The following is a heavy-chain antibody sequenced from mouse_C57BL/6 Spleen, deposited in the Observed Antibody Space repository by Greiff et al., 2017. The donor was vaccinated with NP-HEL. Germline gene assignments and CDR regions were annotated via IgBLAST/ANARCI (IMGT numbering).Heavy chain of an antibody. CDR3: ARSGTTVVAKAPDD. Sequence: QVQLKQSGAELARPGASVKLSCKASGYTFTSYGISWVKQRTGQGLEWIGEIYPRSGNTYYNEKFKGKATLTADKSSSTAYMELRSLTSEDSAVYFCARSGTTVVAKAPDDWGQGTTLTVSS. CDR2: IYPRSGNT. CDR1: GYTFTSYG. J-gene: IGHJ2*01. D-gene: IGHD1-1*01. V-gene: IGHV1-81*01.